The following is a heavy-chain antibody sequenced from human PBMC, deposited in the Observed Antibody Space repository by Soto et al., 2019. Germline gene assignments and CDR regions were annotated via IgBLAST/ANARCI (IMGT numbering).Heavy chain of an antibody. Sequence: GASVKVSCKASGYTFTGYYMHWVRQAPGQGLEWMGWINPNSGGTNYAQKFQGRVTMTRDTSISTAYMELSRLRSDDTAVYYCATLGRRIKIFGVAPDYWGQGTLVTVSS. CDR3: ATLGRRIKIFGVAPDY. D-gene: IGHD3-3*01. CDR1: GYTFTGYY. J-gene: IGHJ4*02. CDR2: INPNSGGT. V-gene: IGHV1-2*02.